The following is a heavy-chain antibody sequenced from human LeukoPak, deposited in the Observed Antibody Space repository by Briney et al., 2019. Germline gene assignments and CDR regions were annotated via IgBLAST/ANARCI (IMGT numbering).Heavy chain of an antibody. Sequence: PGGSLRLSCSASGFTFRTYAMHWVRQAPGKGLEYVSAISSNGDSTYYADSVKGRFTISRDNSRNTVYLQMSSLRADDTAVYYCVKDWFGDFWGQGTRVSVSS. V-gene: IGHV3-64D*06. D-gene: IGHD3-10*01. CDR3: VKDWFGDF. J-gene: IGHJ4*02. CDR1: GFTFRTYA. CDR2: ISSNGDST.